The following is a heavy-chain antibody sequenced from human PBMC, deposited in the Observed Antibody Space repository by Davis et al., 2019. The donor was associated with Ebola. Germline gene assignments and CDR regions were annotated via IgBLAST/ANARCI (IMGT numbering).Heavy chain of an antibody. V-gene: IGHV4-34*01. Sequence: PSETLSLTCAVYGGSFSGYYWSWIRQPPGKGLEWIGEINHSGSTNYNPSLKSRVTISVDTSKNQFSLKLSSVTAADTAVYYCARGPNDNTGFYYNFWGRGMLVTVSS. CDR2: INHSGST. J-gene: IGHJ4*02. CDR3: ARGPNDNTGFYYNF. CDR1: GGSFSGYY. D-gene: IGHD3-22*01.